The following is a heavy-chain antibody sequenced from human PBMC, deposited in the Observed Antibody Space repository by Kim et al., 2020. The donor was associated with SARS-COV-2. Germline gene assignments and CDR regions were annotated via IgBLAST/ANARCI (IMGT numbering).Heavy chain of an antibody. V-gene: IGHV3-30-3*01. CDR1: GFTFSSYA. CDR2: ISYDGSNK. CDR3: ARDAEISYYFDY. J-gene: IGHJ4*02. Sequence: GGSLRLSCAASGFTFSSYAMHWVRQAPGKGLEWVAVISYDGSNKYYADSVKGRFTISRDNSKNTLYLQMNSLRAEDTAVYYCARDAEISYYFDYWGQGTLVTVSS. D-gene: IGHD3-3*01.